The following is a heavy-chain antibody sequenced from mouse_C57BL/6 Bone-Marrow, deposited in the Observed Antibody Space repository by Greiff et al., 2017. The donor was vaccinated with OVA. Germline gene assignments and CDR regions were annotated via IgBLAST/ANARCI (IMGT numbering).Heavy chain of an antibody. Sequence: DVQLVESGAELVRPGASVKLSCTASGFNITDDYMHWVKERPEQGLEWIGWIDPENGDTEYASKFQGKATITADTSSKTVYLHLSSLTSEDTAVYYCTTCRYWGQGTALTVSS. CDR3: TTCRY. J-gene: IGHJ2*01. V-gene: IGHV14-4*01. CDR1: GFNITDDY. CDR2: IDPENGDT.